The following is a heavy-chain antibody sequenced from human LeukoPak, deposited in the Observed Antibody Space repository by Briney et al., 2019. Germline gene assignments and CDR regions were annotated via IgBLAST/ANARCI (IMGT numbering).Heavy chain of an antibody. CDR2: IYYSGST. CDR3: ARLPVSGNYYYYYMDV. Sequence: SETLSLTCTVSGGSISSSSYYWGWIRQPPGKGLEWIGSIYYSGSTYYNPSLKSRVTISVDTSKNQFSLKLSSVTAADTAVYYCARLPVSGNYYYYYMDVWGKGTTVTISS. V-gene: IGHV4-39*01. J-gene: IGHJ6*03. CDR1: GGSISSSSYY. D-gene: IGHD5-12*01.